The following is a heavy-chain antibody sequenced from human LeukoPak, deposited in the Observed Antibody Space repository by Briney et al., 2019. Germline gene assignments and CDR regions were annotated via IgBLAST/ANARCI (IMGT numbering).Heavy chain of an antibody. CDR3: AREGLDS. J-gene: IGHJ4*02. Sequence: ASVKVSCKASGYTFTSYDINWARQATGQGLEWMGWKNPNTGNTGYAQKFQGRVTITTDTSINTAYMELSSLRSDDTAVYYCAREGLDSWGQGTLVTVSS. CDR2: KNPNTGNT. CDR1: GYTFTSYD. V-gene: IGHV1-8*03.